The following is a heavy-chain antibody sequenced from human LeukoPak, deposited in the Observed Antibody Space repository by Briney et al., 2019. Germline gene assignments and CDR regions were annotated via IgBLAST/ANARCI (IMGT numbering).Heavy chain of an antibody. D-gene: IGHD6-6*01. CDR3: AKDRMAARRYYYMDV. CDR2: ISGSGGST. CDR1: GFTFSSYA. J-gene: IGHJ6*03. Sequence: PGGSLRLSCAASGFTFSSYAMSWVRQAPGKGLEWVSAISGSGGSTYYADSVKGRFTISRDNSKNTLYLQMNSLRAEDTAVYYCAKDRMAARRYYYMDVWGKGTTVTVSS. V-gene: IGHV3-23*01.